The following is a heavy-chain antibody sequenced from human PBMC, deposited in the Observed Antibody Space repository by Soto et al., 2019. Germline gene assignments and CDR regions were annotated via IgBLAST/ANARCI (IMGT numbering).Heavy chain of an antibody. V-gene: IGHV4-34*01. CDR2: INHSGST. CDR1: GGSFSGYY. J-gene: IGHJ6*02. D-gene: IGHD5-12*01. CDR3: HYSGYRGLYYYYGMDV. Sequence: PSETLSLTCAVYGGSFSGYYWSWIRQPPGKGLEWIGEINHSGSTNYNPSLKSRVTISVDTSKNQFSLKLSSVTAADTAVYYCHYSGYRGLYYYYGMDVWGQGTTVTGSS.